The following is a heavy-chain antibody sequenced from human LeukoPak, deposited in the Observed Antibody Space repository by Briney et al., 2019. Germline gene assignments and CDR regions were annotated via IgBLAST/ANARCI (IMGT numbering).Heavy chain of an antibody. CDR3: AKDKGRGSGDGSNYGMDV. Sequence: GGSLRLSCAASGFTFSSYGMHWVRQAPGKGLEWVAVISYDGSNKYYADSVKGRFTISRDNSKNTLYLQMNSLRAEDTAVYYCAKDKGRGSGDGSNYGMDVWGQGITVTVSS. D-gene: IGHD3-10*01. CDR1: GFTFSSYG. V-gene: IGHV3-30*18. J-gene: IGHJ6*02. CDR2: ISYDGSNK.